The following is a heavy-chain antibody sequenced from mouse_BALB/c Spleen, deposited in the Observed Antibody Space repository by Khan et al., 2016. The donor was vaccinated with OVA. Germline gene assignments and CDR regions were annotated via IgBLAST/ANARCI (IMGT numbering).Heavy chain of an antibody. D-gene: IGHD1-1*02. CDR2: ISSGGSYT. Sequence: EVELVESGGDLVKPGGSLKLSCAASGFTFSSYGMSWVRQTPDKRLEWVAIISSGGSYTYYPDSVKGRFTISRDNAKNTLYLQMSSLKSEDTAMYDYARQDMDGSRYYYALDYWGQGTPVTVSS. J-gene: IGHJ4*01. CDR3: ARQDMDGSRYYYALDY. V-gene: IGHV5-6*01. CDR1: GFTFSSYG.